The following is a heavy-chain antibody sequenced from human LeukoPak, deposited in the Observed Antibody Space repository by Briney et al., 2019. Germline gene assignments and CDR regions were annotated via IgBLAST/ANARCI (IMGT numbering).Heavy chain of an antibody. V-gene: IGHV3-23*01. CDR1: GFTFSSYA. CDR3: ASRYNWNDGFDY. J-gene: IGHJ4*02. D-gene: IGHD1-20*01. Sequence: GGSLRLSCAASGFTFSSYAMSWVRQAPGKGLEWVSAISGSGGSTYYADSAKGRFTISRDNSKNTLYLQMNSLRAEDTAVYYCASRYNWNDGFDYWGQGTLVTVSS. CDR2: ISGSGGST.